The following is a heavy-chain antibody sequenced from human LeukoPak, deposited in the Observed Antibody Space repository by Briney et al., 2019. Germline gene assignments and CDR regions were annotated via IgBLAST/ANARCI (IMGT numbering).Heavy chain of an antibody. D-gene: IGHD3-3*01. CDR1: VDTFTSYD. CDR2: LKPNIGNT. J-gene: IGHJ4*02. V-gene: IGHV1-8*01. Sequence: SVRVSCKTSVDTFTSYDINCVRQATRQEVEWMGGLKPNIGNTGYAQKFQGRVTMTRNTSISTAYMELSSLRSEDTAVYYCARGPTYYDFWSGSWYYFDYWGQGTLVTVSS. CDR3: ARGPTYYDFWSGSWYYFDY.